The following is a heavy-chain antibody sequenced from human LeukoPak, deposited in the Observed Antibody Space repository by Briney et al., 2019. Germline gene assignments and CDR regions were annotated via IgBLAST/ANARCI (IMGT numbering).Heavy chain of an antibody. CDR3: ARDQGTSGYYSNDAFDI. CDR1: GGSVSSGSYY. CDR2: IYYSGST. D-gene: IGHD3-22*01. V-gene: IGHV4-31*03. J-gene: IGHJ3*02. Sequence: SETLSLTCTVSGGSVSSGSYYWSWIRQHPGKGLEWIGYIYYSGSTYYNPSLKSRVTISVDTSKNQFSLKLSSVTAADTAVYYCARDQGTSGYYSNDAFDIWGQGTMVTVSS.